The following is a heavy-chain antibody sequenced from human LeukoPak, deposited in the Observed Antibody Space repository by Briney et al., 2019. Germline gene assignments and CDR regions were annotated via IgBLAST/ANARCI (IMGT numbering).Heavy chain of an antibody. V-gene: IGHV4-39*07. Sequence: SETLSLTCTVSGGSISSSSYYWGWIRQPPGKGLEWIGSIYYSGSTYYNPSLKSRVTISVDTSKNQFSLKLSSVTAADTAVYFCARDRVLKTVTGTDYFDTWGQGTLVTVSS. CDR1: GGSISSSSYY. D-gene: IGHD6-19*01. CDR2: IYYSGST. CDR3: ARDRVLKTVTGTDYFDT. J-gene: IGHJ4*02.